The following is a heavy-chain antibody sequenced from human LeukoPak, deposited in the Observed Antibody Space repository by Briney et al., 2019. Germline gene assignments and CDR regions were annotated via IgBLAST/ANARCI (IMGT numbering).Heavy chain of an antibody. CDR2: ISGSGGST. J-gene: IGHJ4*02. D-gene: IGHD2/OR15-2a*01. V-gene: IGHV3-23*01. Sequence: GASLRLSCAASGFTFSSYAMSWVRQAPGKGLEWVSAISGSGGSTYYADSVKGRFTISRDNSKNKLYLKMNSLRAEDTAVYYCAKPASNSDAFDYWGQGTLVTVSS. CDR1: GFTFSSYA. CDR3: AKPASNSDAFDY.